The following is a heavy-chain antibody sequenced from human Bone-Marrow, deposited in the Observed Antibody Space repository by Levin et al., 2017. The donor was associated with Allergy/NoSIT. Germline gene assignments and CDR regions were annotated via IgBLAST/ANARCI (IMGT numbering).Heavy chain of an antibody. J-gene: IGHJ5*02. V-gene: IGHV3-48*02. CDR3: ASFDIFDP. Sequence: QSGGSLRLSCAASGFTFSTYSMNWVRQAPGKGLEWVSYISSSSSAMYYADSVKGRFTISRDNAKNSLYLQMNSLRDEDTAVYYCASFDIFDPWGQGTLVTVSS. CDR1: GFTFSTYS. CDR2: ISSSSSAM. D-gene: IGHD3-9*01.